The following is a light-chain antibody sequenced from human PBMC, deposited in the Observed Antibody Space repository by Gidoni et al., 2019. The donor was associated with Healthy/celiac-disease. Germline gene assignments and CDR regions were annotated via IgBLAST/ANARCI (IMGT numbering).Light chain of an antibody. V-gene: IGLV1-44*01. Sequence: QSVLTQPPSASGTPGQGVTISCSGSSSNLGSNTVNWYQQLPGTAPKPLIYSNNQRPSGVPDRFSGSKSGTSASLAISGLQSEDEADYYCAAWDDSLNGPVFGGGTKLTVL. CDR2: SNN. CDR1: SSNLGSNT. CDR3: AAWDDSLNGPV. J-gene: IGLJ2*01.